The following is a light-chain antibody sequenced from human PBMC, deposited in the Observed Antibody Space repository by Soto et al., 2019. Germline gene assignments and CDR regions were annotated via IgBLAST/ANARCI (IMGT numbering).Light chain of an antibody. V-gene: IGLV1-47*02. CDR1: SSNIGSNY. J-gene: IGLJ2*01. CDR2: SNN. CDR3: AAWDDSLSGVV. Sequence: QAVVTQPPSASGTPGQRVTSSCSGSSSNIGSNYVYWYQQLPGTAPKLLIYSNNQRPSGVPDRFSGSKSGTSASLAISGLRSEDEADYYCAAWDDSLSGVVFGGGTKLTVL.